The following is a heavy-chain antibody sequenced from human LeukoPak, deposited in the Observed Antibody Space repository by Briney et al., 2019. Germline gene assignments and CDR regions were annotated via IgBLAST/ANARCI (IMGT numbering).Heavy chain of an antibody. D-gene: IGHD3-22*01. V-gene: IGHV3-48*04. J-gene: IGHJ3*02. Sequence: GGSLRLSCAASGFTFSSYSMNWVRQAPGKGLEWVSYISSSSSTIYYADSVKGRFTISRDNAKNSLYLQMNSLRAEDTAVYYCARPITMIVKNDAFDIWGQGTMVTVSS. CDR3: ARPITMIVKNDAFDI. CDR2: ISSSSSTI. CDR1: GFTFSSYS.